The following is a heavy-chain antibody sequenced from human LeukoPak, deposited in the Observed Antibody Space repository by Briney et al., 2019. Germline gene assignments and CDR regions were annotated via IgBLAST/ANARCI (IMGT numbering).Heavy chain of an antibody. CDR1: GFSTSSGHY. Sequence: PSETLSLTCTVSGFSTSSGHYWGWTRQPPGKGLEWIASISHSGTTFYNPSLKSRVTISVDTSKNQFSLTVTSVTAADTAVYYCSRGQSISAVAVWGQGTLVTVSS. V-gene: IGHV4-38-2*02. J-gene: IGHJ4*02. CDR2: ISHSGTT. CDR3: SRGQSISAVAV. D-gene: IGHD6-13*01.